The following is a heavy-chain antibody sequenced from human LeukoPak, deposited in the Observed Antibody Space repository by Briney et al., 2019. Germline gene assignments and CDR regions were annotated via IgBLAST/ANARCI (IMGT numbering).Heavy chain of an antibody. CDR3: AKDSVWGSYRPTQIDH. CDR2: ISGSGGST. J-gene: IGHJ4*02. V-gene: IGHV3-23*01. Sequence: GGSLRLSCAASGFTFSSYAMSWVRQAPGKGLEWVSAISGSGGSTYYADSVKGRFTISRDNSKNTLYLQMNSLRAEDTAVYYCAKDSVWGSYRPTQIDHWGQGTLVTVSS. CDR1: GFTFSSYA. D-gene: IGHD3-16*02.